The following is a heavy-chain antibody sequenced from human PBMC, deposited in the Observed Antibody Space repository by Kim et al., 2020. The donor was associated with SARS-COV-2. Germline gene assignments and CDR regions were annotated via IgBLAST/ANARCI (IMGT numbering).Heavy chain of an antibody. J-gene: IGHJ1*01. CDR2: IWYDGSNK. CDR1: GFTFSSYG. D-gene: IGHD3-10*01. CDR3: AKDEGPGGYYYGSGRFQH. V-gene: IGHV3-33*06. Sequence: GGSLRLSCAASGFTFSSYGMHWVRQAPGKGLEWVAVIWYDGSNKYYADSVKGRFTISRDNSKNTLYLQMNSLRAEDTAVYYCAKDEGPGGYYYGSGRFQHWGQGTLVTVSS.